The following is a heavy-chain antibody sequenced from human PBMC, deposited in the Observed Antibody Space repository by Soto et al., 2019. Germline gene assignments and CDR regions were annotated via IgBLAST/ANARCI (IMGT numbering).Heavy chain of an antibody. J-gene: IGHJ4*02. CDR3: ARLLLKDDWAFDY. D-gene: IGHD3-9*01. V-gene: IGHV4-59*08. CDR1: GGSISSYY. Sequence: PSETLSLTCTVSGGSISSYYWSWIRQPPGKGLEWIGYIYYSGSTNYNPSLKSRVTISVDTSKNQFSLKLSSVTAADTAVYYCARLLLKDDWAFDYWGQGTLVTVS. CDR2: IYYSGST.